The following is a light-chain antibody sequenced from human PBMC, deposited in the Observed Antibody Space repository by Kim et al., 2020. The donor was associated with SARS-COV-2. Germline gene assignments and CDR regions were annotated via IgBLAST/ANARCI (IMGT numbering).Light chain of an antibody. J-gene: IGLJ3*02. CDR3: AAWDDSLNDRL. CDR1: RSNIGSNH. CDR2: KSS. Sequence: QSVLTQPPSASATPGQRVTISCSGRRSNIGSNHVYWYQQFPGMAAKLLIFKSSQRPSGVPDRFSASKSGTSASLAISGLLSGDEADYFCAAWDDSLNDRLFGGGTQLTVL. V-gene: IGLV1-47*01.